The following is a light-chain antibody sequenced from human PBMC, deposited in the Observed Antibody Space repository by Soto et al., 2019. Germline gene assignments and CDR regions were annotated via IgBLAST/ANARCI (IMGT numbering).Light chain of an antibody. CDR1: QSVRDN. Sequence: EILLTQSPAPLAVSPGEGATLPCRASQSVRDNFAWYQQKPGQAPPLLIYRASTRATGVPARFSGSGSGTEFTLTISSLQSDDFAVYYCQQYNNWPPITFGQGTRLDIK. CDR3: QQYNNWPPIT. J-gene: IGKJ5*01. CDR2: RAS. V-gene: IGKV3-15*01.